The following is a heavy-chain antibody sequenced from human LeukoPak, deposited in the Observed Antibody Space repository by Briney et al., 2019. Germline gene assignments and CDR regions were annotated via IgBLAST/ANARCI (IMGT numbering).Heavy chain of an antibody. CDR2: ISYDGSNK. CDR1: GFTFSSNA. V-gene: IGHV3-30-3*01. J-gene: IGHJ4*02. D-gene: IGHD5-24*01. CDR3: ARDRTRDGYNQGRVFDY. Sequence: GGSLRLSCAASGFTFSSNAMHWVRQAPGKGLEWVAVISYDGSNKYYADSVKGRFTISRDNSKNTLFLQMNSLRGEDTAVYYCARDRTRDGYNQGRVFDYWGQGTLVTVSS.